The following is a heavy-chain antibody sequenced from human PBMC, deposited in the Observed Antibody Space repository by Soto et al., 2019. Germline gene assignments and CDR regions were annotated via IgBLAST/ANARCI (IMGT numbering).Heavy chain of an antibody. CDR3: ARDRGAVTGQYFDY. Sequence: QVQLEESGGGLVKPGGSLRLSCAASGFTFSAYYMSWIRQAPGKGLEYISYISSSGTSANYADSVKGRFTISRDNAKNSLYLPMNSLRAEDTAVYYCARDRGAVTGQYFDYWGQGALVTVSS. CDR2: ISSSGTSA. J-gene: IGHJ4*02. D-gene: IGHD6-19*01. V-gene: IGHV3-11*05. CDR1: GFTFSAYY.